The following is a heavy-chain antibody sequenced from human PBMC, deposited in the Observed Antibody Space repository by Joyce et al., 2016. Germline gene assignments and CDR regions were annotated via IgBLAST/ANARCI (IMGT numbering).Heavy chain of an antibody. D-gene: IGHD2-15*01. CDR2: IFYTGRA. J-gene: IGHJ4*02. V-gene: IGHV4-39*02. CDR3: ARRSHCTGGSCYMDY. CDR1: GGSISTPDHY. Sequence: QLQMQESGPGLVKPSETLSLTCTVSGGSISTPDHYWAWIRQPPGKGLEWIASIFYTGRAYYNPSLKSRVTISVDTSKNDFSLKVNSVTAADTAVYYCARRSHCTGGSCYMDYWGQGTLVTVSS.